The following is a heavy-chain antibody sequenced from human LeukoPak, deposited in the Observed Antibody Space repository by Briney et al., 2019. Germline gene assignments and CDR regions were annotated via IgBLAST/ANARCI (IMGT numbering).Heavy chain of an antibody. V-gene: IGHV1-2*02. Sequence: ASVKVSCKASGYTFTGYYMHWVRQAPGQGLEWMGWINPNSGGTNYAQKFQGRVTMTRDTSISTAYMELSRLRSDDTAVYYCARRGLVAGIYDLVYGFDIWGQGTMVTVSS. D-gene: IGHD3/OR15-3a*01. J-gene: IGHJ3*02. CDR2: INPNSGGT. CDR3: ARRGLVAGIYDLVYGFDI. CDR1: GYTFTGYY.